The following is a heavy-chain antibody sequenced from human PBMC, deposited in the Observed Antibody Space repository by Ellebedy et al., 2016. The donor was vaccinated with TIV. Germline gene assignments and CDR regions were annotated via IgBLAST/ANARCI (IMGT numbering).Heavy chain of an antibody. CDR1: GYTFTGYY. CDR3: ARDGGSYSDFDY. J-gene: IGHJ4*02. D-gene: IGHD1-26*01. V-gene: IGHV1-2*04. Sequence: AASVKVSCKASGYTFTGYYMHWVRQAPGPGLEWMGWINPNSGGTNYAQKFQGWVPMTRDTSISTAYMELSRLRSDDTAVYYCARDGGSYSDFDYWGQGTLVTVSS. CDR2: INPNSGGT.